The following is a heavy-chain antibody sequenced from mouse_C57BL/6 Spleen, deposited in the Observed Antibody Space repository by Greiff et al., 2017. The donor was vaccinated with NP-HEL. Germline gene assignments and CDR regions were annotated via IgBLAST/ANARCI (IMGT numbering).Heavy chain of an antibody. Sequence: EVKLVESGGGLVKPGGSLKLSCAASGFTFSDYGMHWVRQAPEKGLEWVAYISSGSSTIYYADTVKGRFTISRDNAKNTLFLQMTSLRSEDTAMYYCARRLYEEGFAYWGQGTLVTVSA. CDR1: GFTFSDYG. CDR3: ARRLYEEGFAY. CDR2: ISSGSSTI. V-gene: IGHV5-17*01. J-gene: IGHJ3*01. D-gene: IGHD6-2*01.